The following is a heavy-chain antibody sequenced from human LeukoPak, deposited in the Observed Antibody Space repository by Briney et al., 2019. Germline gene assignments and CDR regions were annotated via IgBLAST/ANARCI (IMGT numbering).Heavy chain of an antibody. CDR3: ARGPKAVAVS. CDR1: GGSFSGYY. D-gene: IGHD6-19*01. Sequence: SETLSLTCAVYGGSFSGYYWSWIRQPPGKGLEWIGEINHSGSTNYNPSLKSRVTISVDTSKNQFSLKLSSVTAADTAVYYCARGPKAVAVSWDQGTLVTVSS. CDR2: INHSGST. V-gene: IGHV4-34*01. J-gene: IGHJ5*02.